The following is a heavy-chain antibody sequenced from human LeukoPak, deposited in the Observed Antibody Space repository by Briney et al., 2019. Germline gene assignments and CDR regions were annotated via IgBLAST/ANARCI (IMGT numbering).Heavy chain of an antibody. Sequence: PGGSLRLSCAACGFTFSSYAMSWVRQAPGKGMEWVSAISGSGGSTYYADSVKGRFTISRDNSKNTLYLQMNSLRAEDTAVYYCAKRSGSRTTSITNDYWGQGTLVTVSS. CDR2: ISGSGGST. CDR1: GFTFSSYA. D-gene: IGHD1-26*01. V-gene: IGHV3-23*01. J-gene: IGHJ4*02. CDR3: AKRSGSRTTSITNDY.